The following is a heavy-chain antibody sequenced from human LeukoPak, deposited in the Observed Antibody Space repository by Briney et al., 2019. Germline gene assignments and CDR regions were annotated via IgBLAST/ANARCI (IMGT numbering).Heavy chain of an antibody. CDR3: ARDSDYYDSSGYYC. D-gene: IGHD3-22*01. V-gene: IGHV1-2*02. Sequence: ASVKVSCKASGYTFTGYYMHWVRQAPGQGLEWMGWINPNSGGTNYAQKFQGRVTMTRDTSISTAYMELSRLRSDDTAVYYCARDSDYYDSSGYYCWGQGTLVTVSS. CDR1: GYTFTGYY. CDR2: INPNSGGT. J-gene: IGHJ4*02.